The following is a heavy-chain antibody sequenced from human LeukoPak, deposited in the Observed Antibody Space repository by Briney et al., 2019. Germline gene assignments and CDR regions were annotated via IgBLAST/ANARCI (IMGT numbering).Heavy chain of an antibody. V-gene: IGHV3-49*04. CDR2: IRSKAYGGTT. D-gene: IGHD2-8*01. J-gene: IGHJ5*02. CDR1: GFTFGDYA. CDR3: TRARSVYSSHWFDP. Sequence: GGSLRLSCTASGFTFGDYAMSWVRNAPGQGLEWVGFIRSKAYGGTTEYAASVKGRFTISRDGSKGIAYLQMNSLKTEDTAVYYCTRARSVYSSHWFDPWGQGTLVTVSS.